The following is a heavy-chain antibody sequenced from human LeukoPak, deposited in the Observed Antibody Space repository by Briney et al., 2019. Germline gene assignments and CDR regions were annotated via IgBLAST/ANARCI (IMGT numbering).Heavy chain of an antibody. D-gene: IGHD3-10*01. V-gene: IGHV1-46*01. CDR2: INPSGGST. CDR3: ARGPITMVRGVIRNWFDP. J-gene: IGHJ5*02. Sequence: ASVKVSCKASGYTFTSYYMHWVRQAPGQGLEWMGIINPSGGSTSYAQKFQGRVTMTRDMSTSTVYMELSSLRSEDMAVYYCARGPITMVRGVIRNWFDPWGQGTLVTVSS. CDR1: GYTFTSYY.